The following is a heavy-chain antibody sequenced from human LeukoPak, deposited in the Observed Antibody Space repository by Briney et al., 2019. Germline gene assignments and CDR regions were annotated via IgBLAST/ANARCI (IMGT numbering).Heavy chain of an antibody. CDR2: IIPIFGTA. D-gene: IGHD5-12*01. CDR1: GYPFTSYG. Sequence: ASVKVSCKASGYPFTSYGISWVRQAPGQGLEWMGGIIPIFGTANYAQKFQGRVTITADESTSTAYMELSSLRSEDTAVYYCARGYSGYDGPFDHWGQGTLVTVSS. V-gene: IGHV1-69*13. J-gene: IGHJ4*02. CDR3: ARGYSGYDGPFDH.